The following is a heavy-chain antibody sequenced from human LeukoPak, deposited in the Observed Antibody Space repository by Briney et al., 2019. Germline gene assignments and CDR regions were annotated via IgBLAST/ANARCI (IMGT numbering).Heavy chain of an antibody. Sequence: PSETLSLTCTVSGGSISSYYWSWIRQPAGKGLEWIGRIYTNGSTNYNPSLKSRVTMSVDTSKNQFSLKLSSVTAADTAVYYCASEYYGSGSYFFDYWGQGTLVTVSS. J-gene: IGHJ4*02. CDR1: GGSISSYY. CDR2: IYTNGST. D-gene: IGHD3-10*01. V-gene: IGHV4-4*07. CDR3: ASEYYGSGSYFFDY.